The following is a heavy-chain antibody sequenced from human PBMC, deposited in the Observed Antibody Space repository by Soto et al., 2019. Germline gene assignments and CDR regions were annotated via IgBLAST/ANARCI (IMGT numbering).Heavy chain of an antibody. J-gene: IGHJ6*01. Sequence: VMPCSEASLYSIAKNDMHWGRQATGQGHEWMGWMNPNSGNTGYAQKFQGRVTMTRNTSISTAYMELSSMRSEDTAVYYCAFVWYRLRLHRYVKDFWAQGSTVPVSS. CDR2: MNPNSGNT. CDR1: LYSIAKND. CDR3: AFVWYRLRLHRYVKDF. D-gene: IGHD5-12*01. V-gene: IGHV1-8*01.